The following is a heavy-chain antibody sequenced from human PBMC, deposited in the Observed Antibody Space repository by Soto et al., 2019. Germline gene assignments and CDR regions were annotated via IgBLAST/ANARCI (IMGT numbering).Heavy chain of an antibody. J-gene: IGHJ6*02. Sequence: ASVKVSCKASGYTFTSYGISWVRQAPGQGLEWMGWISTYNGNTNYAQKLQGRVTMTTDTSTSTAYMELRSLRSDDTAVYYCASATSSSTGYGMDVWGQGTTVTVSS. CDR2: ISTYNGNT. CDR1: GYTFTSYG. D-gene: IGHD2-2*01. V-gene: IGHV1-18*04. CDR3: ASATSSSTGYGMDV.